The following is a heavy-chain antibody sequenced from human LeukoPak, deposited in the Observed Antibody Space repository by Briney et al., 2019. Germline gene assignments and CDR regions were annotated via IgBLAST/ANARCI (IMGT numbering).Heavy chain of an antibody. Sequence: GGSLRLSCAASGFTFSSYTMNWVRQAPGKGLEWVSSISSTSSYIYYADSVKGRFTISRDNVKNSLYLQMNSLRADDTAVYYCVKDSPPRYSGSPPAYWGQGTLVTVSS. CDR2: ISSTSSYI. V-gene: IGHV3-21*04. CDR3: VKDSPPRYSGSPPAY. D-gene: IGHD1-26*01. CDR1: GFTFSSYT. J-gene: IGHJ4*02.